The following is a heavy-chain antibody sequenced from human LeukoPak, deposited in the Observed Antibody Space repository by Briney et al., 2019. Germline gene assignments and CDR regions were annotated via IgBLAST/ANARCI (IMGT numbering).Heavy chain of an antibody. J-gene: IGHJ3*02. CDR3: ARGVRITMVSDDAFDI. V-gene: IGHV1-18*01. Sequence: EASVKVSCKATGYTFIIHGISWVRQAPGQGLEWMGWISAYNGNTNYAQKLQGRVTMTTDTSTSTAYMELRSLRSDDTAVYYCARGVRITMVSDDAFDIWGQGTMVTVSS. CDR2: ISAYNGNT. D-gene: IGHD3-10*01. CDR1: GYTFIIHG.